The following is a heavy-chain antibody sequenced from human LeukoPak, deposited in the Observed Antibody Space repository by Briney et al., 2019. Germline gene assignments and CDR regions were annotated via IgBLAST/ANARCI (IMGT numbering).Heavy chain of an antibody. CDR3: TREEGSTDH. CDR2: INGDGSET. J-gene: IGHJ4*02. Sequence: GGSLRLSCAASGFTLSNHWLHWVRQAPGKGLVWVSHINGDGSETNYADSVRGRFTISRDNAKNTLYLQMNSLRVDDTAVYYCTREEGSTDHWGQGTLVTVSS. CDR1: GFTLSNHW. V-gene: IGHV3-74*01. D-gene: IGHD5/OR15-5a*01.